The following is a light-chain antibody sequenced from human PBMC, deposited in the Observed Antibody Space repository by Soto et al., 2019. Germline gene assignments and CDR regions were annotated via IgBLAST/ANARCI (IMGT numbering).Light chain of an antibody. Sequence: EIVMTQSPATLSVSQGERVTLSCRASQSVSNKLGWYQHKPGQAPRLLIYDTSTRAAGTPARFTGSGSGTDFTLTISSLQSEDFAVYYCQQYNTWRSISFGQGTRLEIK. J-gene: IGKJ5*01. CDR2: DTS. CDR3: QQYNTWRSIS. V-gene: IGKV3-15*01. CDR1: QSVSNK.